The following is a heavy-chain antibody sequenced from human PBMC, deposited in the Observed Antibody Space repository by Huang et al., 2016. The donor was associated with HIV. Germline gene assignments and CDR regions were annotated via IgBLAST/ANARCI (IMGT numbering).Heavy chain of an antibody. D-gene: IGHD6-19*01. J-gene: IGHJ3*02. V-gene: IGHV3-21*01. CDR1: GFTFSSFG. CDR2: ISSSSSNI. Sequence: EVQLVESGGGLVKPGGSLRLSCAASGFTFSSFGRNWVRQAPGKGVEWVSSISSSSSNIYYADSVKGRFTISRDNAKNSLYLQMNSLRAEDTAVYYCARIGGVAAGTFGTFDIWGQGTMVTVSS. CDR3: ARIGGVAAGTFGTFDI.